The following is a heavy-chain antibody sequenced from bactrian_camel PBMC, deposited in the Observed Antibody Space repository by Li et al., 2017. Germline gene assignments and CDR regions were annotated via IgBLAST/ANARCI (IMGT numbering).Heavy chain of an antibody. CDR3: AVAYHRGYGGSWWSPPLQMSFGG. V-gene: IGHV3S53*01. D-gene: IGHD2*01. CDR1: GYTDSSNC. J-gene: IGHJ6*01. CDR2: IDRDGKT. Sequence: HVQLVESGGGSVQAGGSLRLSCVASGYTDSSNCIAWFRQAPGQAREGLGVIDRDGKTTYIDSVKGRFTISRDNAENTMSLQMTSLTPEDTAMYYCAVAYHRGYGGSWWSPPLQMSFGGWAQGTQVTVS.